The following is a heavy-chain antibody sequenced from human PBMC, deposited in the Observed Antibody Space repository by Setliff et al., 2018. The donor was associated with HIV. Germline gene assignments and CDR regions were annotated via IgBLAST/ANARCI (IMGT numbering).Heavy chain of an antibody. CDR1: GASIKTRY. CDR3: SRSGIGYGGDSNTFDI. D-gene: IGHD2-21*02. J-gene: IGHJ3*02. CDR2: MYYSGST. V-gene: IGHV4-59*04. Sequence: TSETLSLTCAVSGASIKTRYWSWIRLPPGKGLEWIGTMYYSGSTYYNPSLMSRVTIFVDTSKNQFSLRLNSVTATDAAMYYCSRSGIGYGGDSNTFDIWGQGTLVTVSS.